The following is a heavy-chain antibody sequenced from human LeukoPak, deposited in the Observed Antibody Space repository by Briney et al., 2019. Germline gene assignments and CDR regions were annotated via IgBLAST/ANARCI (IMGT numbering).Heavy chain of an antibody. Sequence: GGSLRLSCAASGFTFSSYSMNWVRQAPGKGLEWVSYISSSSSTIYYADSVKGRFTISRDNAKNSLYLQMNSLRAEDTAVYYCARDRAMIVVPYDAFDIWGQGTMVTVSS. D-gene: IGHD3-22*01. V-gene: IGHV3-48*01. CDR1: GFTFSSYS. CDR2: ISSSSSTI. CDR3: ARDRAMIVVPYDAFDI. J-gene: IGHJ3*02.